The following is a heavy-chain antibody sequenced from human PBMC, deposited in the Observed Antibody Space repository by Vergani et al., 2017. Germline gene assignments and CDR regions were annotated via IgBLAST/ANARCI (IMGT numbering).Heavy chain of an antibody. CDR3: ARDRGEEADAFDI. V-gene: IGHV4-61*02. D-gene: IGHD3-10*01. CDR2: IYTSGST. CDR1: GGSISSGSYY. Sequence: QVQLQESGPGLVKPSQTLSLTCTVSGGSISSGSYYWGWIRQPAGKGLEWIGRIYTSGSTNYNPSLKSRVTISVDTSKTQFSLKLSSVTAADTAVYYCARDRGEEADAFDIWGQGTMVTVSS. J-gene: IGHJ3*02.